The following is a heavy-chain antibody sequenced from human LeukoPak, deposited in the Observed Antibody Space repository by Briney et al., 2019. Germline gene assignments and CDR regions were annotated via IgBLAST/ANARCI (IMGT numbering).Heavy chain of an antibody. Sequence: SETLSLTCTVSGGSISSSSYYWGWIRQPPGKGLEWIGSIYYSGSTCYNPSLKSRVTISVDTSKNQFSLKLSSVTAADTAVYYCARLTGGTGDYWGQGTLVTVSS. V-gene: IGHV4-39*01. CDR2: IYYSGST. CDR3: ARLTGGTGDY. J-gene: IGHJ4*02. CDR1: GGSISSSSYY. D-gene: IGHD1-14*01.